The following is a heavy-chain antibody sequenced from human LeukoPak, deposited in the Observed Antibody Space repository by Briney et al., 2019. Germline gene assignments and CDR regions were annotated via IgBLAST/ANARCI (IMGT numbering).Heavy chain of an antibody. V-gene: IGHV3-15*01. J-gene: IGHJ4*02. Sequence: PGGSLRLSCAASGFTFSNAWMSWVRQAPGKGLEWVGRIKSKTDGGTTDYAAPVKGRFTISRDDSKNTLYLQMNSLKTEDTAVYYSTTDVRWEWELTFDYWGQGTLVTVSS. CDR2: IKSKTDGGTT. CDR1: GFTFSNAW. CDR3: TTDVRWEWELTFDY. D-gene: IGHD1-26*01.